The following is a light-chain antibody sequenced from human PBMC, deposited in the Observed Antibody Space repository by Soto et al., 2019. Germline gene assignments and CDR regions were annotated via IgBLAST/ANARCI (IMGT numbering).Light chain of an antibody. CDR3: QHRSNWHIT. V-gene: IGKV3-11*01. Sequence: EIVLTQSPATLSLSPGERAALSCRASQGVSKFLAWDQQKPGQAPRLLIYDASNRATGIPARFSGGGSGTDFTLTISSLEPEDFAVYYCQHRSNWHITFGQGTRLDIK. J-gene: IGKJ5*01. CDR1: QGVSKF. CDR2: DAS.